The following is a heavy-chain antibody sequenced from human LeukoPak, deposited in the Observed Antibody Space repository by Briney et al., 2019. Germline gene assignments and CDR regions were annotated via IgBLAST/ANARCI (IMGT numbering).Heavy chain of an antibody. Sequence: GGSLRLSCAASGFTFSSYAMSWVRQAPGKGLEWVSAISGSGGSTYYADSVKGRCTISRDNSKNTLYLQMNSLRAEDTAVYYCAKGPSSGYYMDVWGKGTTVTVSS. CDR1: GFTFSSYA. V-gene: IGHV3-23*01. J-gene: IGHJ6*03. CDR3: AKGPSSGYYMDV. CDR2: ISGSGGST. D-gene: IGHD3-10*01.